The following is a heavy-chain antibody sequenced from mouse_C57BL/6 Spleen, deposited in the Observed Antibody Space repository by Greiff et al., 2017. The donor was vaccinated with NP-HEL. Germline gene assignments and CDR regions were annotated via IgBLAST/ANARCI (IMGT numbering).Heavy chain of an antibody. J-gene: IGHJ4*01. CDR2: IWSDGST. D-gene: IGHD2-3*01. Sequence: QVQLQQSGPGLVAPSQSLSITCTVSGFSLTSYGVHWVRQPPGKGLEWLVVIWSDGSTTYNSALKSRLSISKDNSKSQVFLKMNSLQTDDTAMYYCARHDGDYLYYAMDYWGQGTSVTVSS. V-gene: IGHV2-6-1*01. CDR1: GFSLTSYG. CDR3: ARHDGDYLYYAMDY.